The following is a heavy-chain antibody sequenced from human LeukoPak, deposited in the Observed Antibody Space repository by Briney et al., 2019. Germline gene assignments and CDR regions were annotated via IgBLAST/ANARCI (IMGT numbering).Heavy chain of an antibody. V-gene: IGHV4-31*03. CDR2: IYYSGST. CDR1: GGSISSGGYY. Sequence: PSETLSLTCTVSGGSISSGGYYWSWIRQHPGKGLEWIGYIYYSGSTYYNPSLRSRVTISVDTSKNQFSLKLSSVTAADTAVYYCARELGYCSGGSCYGNWFDPWGQGTLVTVSS. CDR3: ARELGYCSGGSCYGNWFDP. J-gene: IGHJ5*02. D-gene: IGHD2-15*01.